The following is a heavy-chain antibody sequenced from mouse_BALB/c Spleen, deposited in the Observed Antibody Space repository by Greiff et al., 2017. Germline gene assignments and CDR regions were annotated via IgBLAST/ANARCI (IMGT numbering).Heavy chain of an antibody. Sequence: VQLQQSGPELVKPGASVKIPCKASGYTFTDYNMDWVKQSHGKSLEWIGDINPNNGGTIYNQKFKGKATLTVDKSSSTAYMELRSLTSEDTAVYYCARSPTAYWYFDVWGAGTTVTVSS. D-gene: IGHD1-2*01. CDR2: INPNNGGT. J-gene: IGHJ1*01. CDR3: ARSPTAYWYFDV. CDR1: GYTFTDYN. V-gene: IGHV1-18*01.